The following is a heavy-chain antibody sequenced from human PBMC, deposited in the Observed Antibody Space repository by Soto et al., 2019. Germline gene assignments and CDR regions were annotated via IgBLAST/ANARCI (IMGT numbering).Heavy chain of an antibody. Sequence: QPPGKGLEWIGYIYYSGSTNYNPSLKSRVTISVDTSKNQFSLKLSSVTAADTAVYYCARGRGYGDYGMDVWGQGTTVTVSS. CDR2: IYYSGST. J-gene: IGHJ6*02. CDR3: ARGRGYGDYGMDV. D-gene: IGHD4-17*01. V-gene: IGHV4-59*08.